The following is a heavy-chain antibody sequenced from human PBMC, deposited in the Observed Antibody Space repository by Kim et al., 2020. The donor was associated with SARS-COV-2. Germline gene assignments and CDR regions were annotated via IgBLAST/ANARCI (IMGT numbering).Heavy chain of an antibody. V-gene: IGHV5-51*01. D-gene: IGHD3-22*01. J-gene: IGHJ4*02. Sequence: SPSIQGQVTISAGESINTAYLQWSSVRASDTAMYYCARRYYDSSGFEYFDYWGQGTLVTVSS. CDR3: ARRYYDSSGFEYFDY.